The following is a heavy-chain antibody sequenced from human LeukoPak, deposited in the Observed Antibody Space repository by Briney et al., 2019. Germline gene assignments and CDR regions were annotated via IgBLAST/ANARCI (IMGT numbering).Heavy chain of an antibody. V-gene: IGHV1-2*02. J-gene: IGHJ6*02. CDR1: GYTFTGYY. Sequence: ASVKVSCKASGYTFTGYYMHWVRQAPEQGLEWMGWINPNSGGTNYAQKFQGRVTMTRDTSISTAYMELSRLRSDDTAVYYCARDFRHIMITFGGVIAPYGMDVWGQGTTVTVSS. D-gene: IGHD3-16*02. CDR2: INPNSGGT. CDR3: ARDFRHIMITFGGVIAPYGMDV.